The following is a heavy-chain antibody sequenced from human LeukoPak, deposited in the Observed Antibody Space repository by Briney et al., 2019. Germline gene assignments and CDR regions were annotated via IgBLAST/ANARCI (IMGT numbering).Heavy chain of an antibody. Sequence: ASVKVSCKASGYTFTSYDINWVRQATGQGLEWMGWVNPNSGNTGYAQKFQGRVTMTWNTSIHTAYMGLSSLRSEDTAVYYCARVLYSSSWYADYWGQGTLVTVSS. CDR1: GYTFTSYD. D-gene: IGHD6-13*01. V-gene: IGHV1-8*01. J-gene: IGHJ4*02. CDR2: VNPNSGNT. CDR3: ARVLYSSSWYADY.